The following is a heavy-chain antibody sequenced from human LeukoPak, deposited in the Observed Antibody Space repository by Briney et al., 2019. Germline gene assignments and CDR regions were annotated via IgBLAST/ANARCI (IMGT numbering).Heavy chain of an antibody. V-gene: IGHV1-2*02. CDR2: INPNSGGT. CDR3: ARVRGWLRNYYYYMDV. CDR1: GYTFTGYY. D-gene: IGHD5-12*01. Sequence: ASVKVSCKASGYTFTGYYMHWVRQAPGQGLEWMGWINPNSGGTNYSQKFQGRVTMTRDTSISTAYMELSRLRSDDTAVYYCARVRGWLRNYYYYMDVWGKGTTVTVSS. J-gene: IGHJ6*03.